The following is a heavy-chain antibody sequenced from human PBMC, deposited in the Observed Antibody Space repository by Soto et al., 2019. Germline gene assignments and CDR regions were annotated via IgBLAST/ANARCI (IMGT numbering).Heavy chain of an antibody. CDR2: INPSGGST. Sequence: QVQLVQSGAEVKKPGASVKVYCKASGYTFTSYYMHWVRQAPGQGLEWMGIINPSGGSTSYAQKFQGRVTMTRDTSTSTVYMELSSLRSEDTAVYYCARPGSSSSYYYYGMDVWGQGTTVTVSS. J-gene: IGHJ6*02. CDR1: GYTFTSYY. D-gene: IGHD6-6*01. V-gene: IGHV1-46*01. CDR3: ARPGSSSSYYYYGMDV.